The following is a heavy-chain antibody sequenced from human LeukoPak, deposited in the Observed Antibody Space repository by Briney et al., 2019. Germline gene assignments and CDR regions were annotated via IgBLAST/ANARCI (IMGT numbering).Heavy chain of an antibody. CDR2: ISAYNGNT. D-gene: IGHD4-11*01. CDR3: ARDADRGYHYHDYFGP. CDR1: GYTFTSYG. V-gene: IGHV1-18*03. J-gene: IGHJ5*02. Sequence: ASVKVSCKASGYTFTSYGISWVRQAPGQGLEWMGWISAYNGNTNYAQKLQGRVTMTTDTSTSTAYMELTRLTSDDMAVYYCARDADRGYHYHDYFGPWGQGTLVTVSS.